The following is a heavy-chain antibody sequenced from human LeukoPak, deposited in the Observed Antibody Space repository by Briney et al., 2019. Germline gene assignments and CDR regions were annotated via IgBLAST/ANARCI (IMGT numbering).Heavy chain of an antibody. V-gene: IGHV3-23*01. CDR2: ISGSAETP. CDR3: AKDLGSSFEYVWGINRYSPSFDY. D-gene: IGHD3-16*02. Sequence: GAPLSLSYAASGITITSYVMRGLHQPREEREGWVSIISGSAETPYYADSVKSRFPISRDNSKNTLYLQMNSLRAEDTAVYYCAKDLGSSFEYVWGINRYSPSFDYWGQGTLVTVSS. CDR1: GITITSYV. J-gene: IGHJ4*02.